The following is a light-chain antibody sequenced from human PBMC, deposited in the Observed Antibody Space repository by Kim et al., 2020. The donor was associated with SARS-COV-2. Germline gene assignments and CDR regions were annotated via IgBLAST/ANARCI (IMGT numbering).Light chain of an antibody. Sequence: AAVGDTVPITCRASQGISSNLAWYQQRPGKAPSLLIYSAFTLHSGVPSRFSGSGSGTDFTLTITSLQPEDFATYHCQQHHSFPLTFGGGTKVDIK. J-gene: IGKJ4*01. CDR2: SAF. V-gene: IGKV1-9*01. CDR1: QGISSN. CDR3: QQHHSFPLT.